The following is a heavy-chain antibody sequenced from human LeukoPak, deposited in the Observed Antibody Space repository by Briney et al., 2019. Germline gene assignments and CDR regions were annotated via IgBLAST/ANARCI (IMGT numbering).Heavy chain of an antibody. CDR2: IIPIFGTA. D-gene: IGHD3-3*01. CDR1: GGTFSSYA. CDR3: ARVRRSYDFWSGARAFDI. J-gene: IGHJ3*02. Sequence: GSSVKVSCKASGGTFSSYAISWVRQAPGQGLEWMGGIIPIFGTANYAQKFQGRVTITADESTSTAYMELSSLRSEDTAAYYCARVRRSYDFWSGARAFDIWGQGTMVTVSS. V-gene: IGHV1-69*01.